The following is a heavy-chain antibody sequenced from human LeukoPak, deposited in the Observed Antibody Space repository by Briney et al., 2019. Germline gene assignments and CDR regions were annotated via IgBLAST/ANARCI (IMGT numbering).Heavy chain of an antibody. V-gene: IGHV3-23*01. CDR2: ISGSGGST. CDR1: GFTFRAFA. D-gene: IGHD1-14*01. CDR3: AKGPLPRGFDY. J-gene: IGHJ4*02. Sequence: GGSLRLSCAASGFTFRAFAIAGFARPPGKGRDGVSAISGSGGSTYYADSVKGRFTISRDNSKNTLYLQMNSLRAEDTAVYYCAKGPLPRGFDYWGQGTLVTVSS.